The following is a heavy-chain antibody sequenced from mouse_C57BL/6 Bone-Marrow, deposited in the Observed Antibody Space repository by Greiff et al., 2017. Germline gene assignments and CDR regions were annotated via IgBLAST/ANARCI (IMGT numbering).Heavy chain of an antibody. Sequence: QVQLQQSGAELARPGASVKMSCKASGYTFTSYTMHWVKQRPGQGLEWIGYINPSSGYTKYNQKFKDKATLTADKSSSTAYMELRSLTSEDSAVYFCARSTTTVVGDYWGQGTTLTVSS. CDR1: GYTFTSYT. V-gene: IGHV1-4*01. CDR2: INPSSGYT. J-gene: IGHJ2*01. CDR3: ARSTTTVVGDY. D-gene: IGHD1-1*01.